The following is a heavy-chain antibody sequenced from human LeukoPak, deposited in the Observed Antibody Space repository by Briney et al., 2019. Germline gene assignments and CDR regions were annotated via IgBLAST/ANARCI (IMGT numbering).Heavy chain of an antibody. CDR3: ARERPREHSYGYHYYGMDV. V-gene: IGHV3-30-3*01. CDR2: ISYDGSNK. J-gene: IGHJ6*02. CDR1: GFTFSSYA. D-gene: IGHD5-18*01. Sequence: GGSLRLSCAASGFTFSSYAMHWVRQAPGKGLEWVAVISYDGSNKYYADSVKGRFTISRDNSKNTLYLQMNSLRAEDTAVYYCARERPREHSYGYHYYGMDVWGQGTTVTVSS.